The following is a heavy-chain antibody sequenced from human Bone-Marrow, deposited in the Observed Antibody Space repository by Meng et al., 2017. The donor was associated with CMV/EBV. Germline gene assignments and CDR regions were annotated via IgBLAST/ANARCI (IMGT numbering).Heavy chain of an antibody. D-gene: IGHD6-6*01. V-gene: IGHV4-34*01. CDR1: GGSFSGYY. J-gene: IGHJ3*02. Sequence: SETLSLTCAVYGGSFSGYYWSWIRQPPGKGLEWIGEINHSGSTNYNPSLKSRVTISVDTSKNQFSLKLSSVTAADTAVYYCASHLSAARPSYAFDIWGQGTMVTVPS. CDR2: INHSGST. CDR3: ASHLSAARPSYAFDI.